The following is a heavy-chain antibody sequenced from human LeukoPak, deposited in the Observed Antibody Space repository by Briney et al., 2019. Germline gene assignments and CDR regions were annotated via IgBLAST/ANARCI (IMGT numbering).Heavy chain of an antibody. D-gene: IGHD6-13*01. Sequence: GESLKISCKGSGYSFNSYWIGWVRQMPGKGLEWMGIIYPGDSDTRYSPSFQGQVTISADKSFSTAYLQWSSLKASDTAIYYCASSKSSSWYPFYLDYWGQGTLVTVSS. V-gene: IGHV5-51*01. CDR3: ASSKSSSWYPFYLDY. CDR2: IYPGDSDT. J-gene: IGHJ4*02. CDR1: GYSFNSYW.